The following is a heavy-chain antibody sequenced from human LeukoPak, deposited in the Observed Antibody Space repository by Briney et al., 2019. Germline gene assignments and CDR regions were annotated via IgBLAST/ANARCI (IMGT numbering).Heavy chain of an antibody. J-gene: IGHJ5*02. CDR1: GYTFTGYY. CDR3: ACSGGSWAWFDP. V-gene: IGHV1-2*02. Sequence: GASVKVSCKASGYTFTGYYMHWVRQAPGQGLDGMGWINPNSGGTNYAQKFQGRVTMTRDTSISTAYMELSRLRSDDTAVYYCACSGGSWAWFDPWGQGTLVTVSS. CDR2: INPNSGGT. D-gene: IGHD2-15*01.